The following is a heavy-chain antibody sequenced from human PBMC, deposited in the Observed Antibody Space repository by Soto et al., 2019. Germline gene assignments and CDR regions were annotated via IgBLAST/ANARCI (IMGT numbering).Heavy chain of an antibody. CDR3: ARVRSNRDIVATISYYYYMDV. CDR2: INHSGST. D-gene: IGHD5-12*01. CDR1: GGSFSGYY. Sequence: PSETLSLTCAVYGGSFSGYYWSWIRQPPGKGLEWIGEINHSGSTNYNPSLKSRVTISVDTSKNQFSLKLSSVTAADTAVYYCARVRSNRDIVATISYYYYMDVWGKGTTVTVSS. V-gene: IGHV4-34*01. J-gene: IGHJ6*03.